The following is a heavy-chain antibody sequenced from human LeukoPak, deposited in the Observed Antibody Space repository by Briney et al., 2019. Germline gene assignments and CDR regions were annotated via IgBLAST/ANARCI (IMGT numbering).Heavy chain of an antibody. Sequence: PGGSLRLSCAASGFTFSSYGMSWVRQAPGKGLEWVSIISGYGDSTYYTDSVKGRFTISRDNSKNTLYLQMNSLRAEDTAIYYCVTCRQVMLPFEAWGQGTLVTVSS. CDR1: GFTFSSYG. D-gene: IGHD2-8*01. J-gene: IGHJ5*02. V-gene: IGHV3-23*01. CDR3: VTCRQVMLPFEA. CDR2: ISGYGDST.